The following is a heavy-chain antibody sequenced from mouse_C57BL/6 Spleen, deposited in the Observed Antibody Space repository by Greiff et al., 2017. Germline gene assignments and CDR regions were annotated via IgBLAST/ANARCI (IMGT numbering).Heavy chain of an antibody. J-gene: IGHJ4*01. CDR1: GFTFSDYG. CDR3: ARRSNSYAMDY. CDR2: ISSGSSTI. D-gene: IGHD2-5*01. Sequence: EVQGVESGGGLVKPGGSLKLSCAASGFTFSDYGMHWVRQAPEKGLEWVAYISSGSSTIYYADTVKGRFTISRDNAKKTLFLQMTSLRSEDTAMYYCARRSNSYAMDYWGQGTSVTVSS. V-gene: IGHV5-17*01.